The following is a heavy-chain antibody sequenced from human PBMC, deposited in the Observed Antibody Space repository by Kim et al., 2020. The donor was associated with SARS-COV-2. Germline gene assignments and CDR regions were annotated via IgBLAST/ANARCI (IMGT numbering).Heavy chain of an antibody. D-gene: IGHD3-22*01. J-gene: IGHJ3*02. CDR1: GGSISSYY. V-gene: IGHV4-59*01. CDR2: FYYRGST. CDR3: ARANYYDSRGRTDTFDI. Sequence: SETLSLTCTVSGGSISSYYWTWIRQPPGKGLEWIGYFYYRGSTNYNPSLRSRVTISPDTSKNQFSLKLSSVTAADTAVYYCARANYYDSRGRTDTFDIWGQGTMVTVSS.